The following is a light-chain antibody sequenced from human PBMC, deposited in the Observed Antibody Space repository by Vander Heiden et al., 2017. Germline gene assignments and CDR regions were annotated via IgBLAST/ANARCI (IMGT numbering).Light chain of an antibody. V-gene: IGLV2-14*03. J-gene: IGLJ3*02. Sequence: QSALTQPASVSRSPGQSITISCPGSSSDVGGYNYVAWYQQTPGKAPKLMIFDGSNRPAGGANRFSGSKSGNTASLTISGLQTEDEADYYCSSYTGSITWVFGGGTKVTVL. CDR3: SSYTGSITWV. CDR1: SSDVGGYNY. CDR2: DGS.